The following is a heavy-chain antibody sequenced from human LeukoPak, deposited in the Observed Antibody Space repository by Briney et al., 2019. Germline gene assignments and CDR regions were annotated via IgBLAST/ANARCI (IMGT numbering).Heavy chain of an antibody. CDR1: GFTVSSNY. D-gene: IGHD1-1*01. V-gene: IGHV3-53*01. CDR2: IYSGGCT. Sequence: GSLRLSCAASGFTVSSNYMSWVRQAPGKGLEWVSVIYSGGCTYYADSVKGRFTISRDSSESTLYLQMNSLRVEDTAVYYCARQLAWPLSAFDIWGEGTMVTVSS. J-gene: IGHJ3*02. CDR3: ARQLAWPLSAFDI.